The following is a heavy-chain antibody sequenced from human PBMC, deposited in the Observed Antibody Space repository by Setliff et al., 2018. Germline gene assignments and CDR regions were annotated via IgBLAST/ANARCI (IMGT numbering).Heavy chain of an antibody. V-gene: IGHV4-39*01. Sequence: PSETLSLTCTVSGDSISSTSYQWGWARQPPGKGLEWIGSIYYTGTAYYNPSLKSRVTISVDTSKNQFSLQVTSLAATDTALYFCARHEFVGGYYGSVTYRHFDYWGQGILVTSPQ. D-gene: IGHD3-10*01. CDR1: GDSISSTSYQ. CDR2: IYYTGTA. CDR3: ARHEFVGGYYGSVTYRHFDY. J-gene: IGHJ4*02.